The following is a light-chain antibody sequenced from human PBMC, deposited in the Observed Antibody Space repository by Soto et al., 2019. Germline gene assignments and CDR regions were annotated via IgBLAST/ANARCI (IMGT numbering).Light chain of an antibody. CDR1: SGSIASNY. V-gene: IGLV6-57*04. Sequence: NFMLTQPHSVSESPGKTVTISCSRSSGSIASNYVQWYQQRPGSAPTTVIYEDNQRPSGVPDRFSGSIDSSSSSASLTISGLKTEDEADYYCQSYKVFGGGTKLTVL. J-gene: IGLJ2*01. CDR3: QSYKV. CDR2: EDN.